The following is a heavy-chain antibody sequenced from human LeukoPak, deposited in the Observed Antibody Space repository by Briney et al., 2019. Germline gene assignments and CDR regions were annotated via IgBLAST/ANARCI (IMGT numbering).Heavy chain of an antibody. CDR3: AKSNGYGLIDI. Sequence: SETLSLTCTVSDGSISTYYWTWIRQPPGKGLEWIGNIYYTGGTNYNPSLKSRVTISVDKSKNQFSLKLFSVTAADTAVYYCAKSNGYGLIDIWGQGTMVTVSS. J-gene: IGHJ3*02. D-gene: IGHD3-10*01. CDR2: IYYTGGT. CDR1: DGSISTYY. V-gene: IGHV4-59*01.